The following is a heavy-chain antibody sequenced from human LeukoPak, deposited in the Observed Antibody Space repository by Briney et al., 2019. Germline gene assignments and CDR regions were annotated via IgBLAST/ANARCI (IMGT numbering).Heavy chain of an antibody. V-gene: IGHV1-69*13. CDR1: GYTFINYD. D-gene: IGHD4-23*01. J-gene: IGHJ4*02. Sequence: ASVKVSCKTSGYTFINYDINWVRQAPGQGLEWMGGIIPIFGTANYAQKFQGRVTITADESTSTAYMELSSLRSEDTAVYYCAILFHDYGGNHYSAGARDYWGQGTLVTVSS. CDR2: IIPIFGTA. CDR3: AILFHDYGGNHYSAGARDY.